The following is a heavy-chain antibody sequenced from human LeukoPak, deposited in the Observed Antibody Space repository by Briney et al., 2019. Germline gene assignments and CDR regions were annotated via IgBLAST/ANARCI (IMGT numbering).Heavy chain of an antibody. J-gene: IGHJ4*02. D-gene: IGHD3-22*01. CDR3: AKDGPLTYYYDSRGYYFDY. CDR1: GFTFSSYA. V-gene: IGHV3-23*01. Sequence: GGSLRLSCAASGFTFSSYAMSWVRQAPGKGLEWVSAISGSGGSTYYADSVKGRFTISRDNSKNTLYLQMNSLRAEDTAVYYCAKDGPLTYYYDSRGYYFDYWGQRTLVTVSS. CDR2: ISGSGGST.